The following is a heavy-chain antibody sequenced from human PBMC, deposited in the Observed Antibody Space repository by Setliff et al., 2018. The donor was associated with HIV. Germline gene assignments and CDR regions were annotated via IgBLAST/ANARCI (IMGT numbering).Heavy chain of an antibody. CDR1: GYSFSSYA. CDR2: INAAISHT. CDR3: VGGRGGFFDEPSDM. J-gene: IGHJ3*02. V-gene: IGHV1-3*01. Sequence: ASVKVSCKASGYSFSSYAIHWVRQAAGQSPEWLGWINAAISHTRYSPKFQDRVTLTTDTSAGTIHMEMRSLRSEDTAVYYCVGGRGGFFDEPSDMWGPGTRVTVSS. D-gene: IGHD3-16*01.